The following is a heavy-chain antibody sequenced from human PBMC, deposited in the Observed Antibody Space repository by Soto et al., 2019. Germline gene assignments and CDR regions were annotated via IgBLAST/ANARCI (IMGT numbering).Heavy chain of an antibody. CDR3: ATASDDYSNYAPLDY. CDR1: GYTLTELS. Sequence: ASVKVSCKVSGYTLTELSMHWVRQAPGKGPEWMGGFDPEDGETIYAQKFQGRVTMTEDTSTDTAYMELSSLRSEDTAVYYCATASDDYSNYAPLDYWGQGTLVTVSS. J-gene: IGHJ4*02. CDR2: FDPEDGET. V-gene: IGHV1-24*01. D-gene: IGHD4-4*01.